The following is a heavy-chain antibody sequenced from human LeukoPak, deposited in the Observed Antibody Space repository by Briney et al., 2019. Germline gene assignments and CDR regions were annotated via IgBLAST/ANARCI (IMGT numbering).Heavy chain of an antibody. CDR1: GITLSNYG. V-gene: IGHV3-23*01. Sequence: SGGSLRLSCAVSGITLSNYGMSWVRQAPGKGLEWVVGISDRGGRTNYADSVKGRFTISRENSKNTLYLRMNSLRAEDTAVYFCAKRGVVIRVILVGFHREAYYFDSWGQGALVTVSS. J-gene: IGHJ4*02. D-gene: IGHD3-10*01. CDR3: AKRGVVIRVILVGFHREAYYFDS. CDR2: ISDRGGRT.